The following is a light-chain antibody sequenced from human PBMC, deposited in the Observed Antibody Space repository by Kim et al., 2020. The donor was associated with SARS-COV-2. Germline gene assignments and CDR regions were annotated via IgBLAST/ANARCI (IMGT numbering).Light chain of an antibody. J-gene: IGKJ1*01. V-gene: IGKV1-39*01. CDR2: AAS. CDR3: QQSYSSPWT. Sequence: DIQMTQSPSSLSASVGDRVTITCRATQSITSYLNWYQQKPGKAPKLLIYAASTLQSGVPSRFSGSGSGTDFTLTISSLQAEDFATYYCQQSYSSPWTFGQGTKVEIK. CDR1: QSITSY.